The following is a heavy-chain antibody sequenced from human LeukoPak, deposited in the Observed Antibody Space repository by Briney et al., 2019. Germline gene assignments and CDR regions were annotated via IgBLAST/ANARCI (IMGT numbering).Heavy chain of an antibody. CDR1: GDSVSSNNAV. V-gene: IGHV6-1*01. Sequence: SQTLPITCAISGDSVSSNNAVWHWIRQSPSRGLEWLGRTYYKSKWSSNYAVSVKSRITITPDTSKNRFSLQLNSVTPDDTAVYYCSRSPDTALVNWGQGTLVTVSS. CDR2: TYYKSKWSS. J-gene: IGHJ1*01. CDR3: SRSPDTALVN. D-gene: IGHD5-18*01.